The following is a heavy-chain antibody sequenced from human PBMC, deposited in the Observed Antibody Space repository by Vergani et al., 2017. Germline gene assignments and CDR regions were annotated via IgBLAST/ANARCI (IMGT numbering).Heavy chain of an antibody. Sequence: QLHLQESGPGLVKPSETLSLTCTVSGGPITSSSYYWGWIRQPPGKGLEWIGNIYHSGGAYYNPSLKSRVTISVDTSKNQFSLEVTSVTAADTAIYFCARTESFILQYFHWALWGKGTLVTVSS. D-gene: IGHD3-9*01. J-gene: IGHJ4*02. CDR1: GGPITSSSYY. V-gene: IGHV4-39*01. CDR2: IYHSGGA. CDR3: ARTESFILQYFHWAL.